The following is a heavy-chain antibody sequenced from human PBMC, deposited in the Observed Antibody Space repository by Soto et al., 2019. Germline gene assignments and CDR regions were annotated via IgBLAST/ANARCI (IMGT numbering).Heavy chain of an antibody. CDR2: IWYDGSNK. V-gene: IGHV3-33*03. J-gene: IGHJ4*02. Sequence: GGSLRLSCAASGFIFNEYGMHWVRQAPGKGLEWVAVIWYDGSNKYYADSVKGRFTISRDNSKNTMSLQMNSLRAEDTSVYYCAKDAVDTAMVLVIDYWGQGTLVTVSS. D-gene: IGHD5-18*01. CDR1: GFIFNEYG. CDR3: AKDAVDTAMVLVIDY.